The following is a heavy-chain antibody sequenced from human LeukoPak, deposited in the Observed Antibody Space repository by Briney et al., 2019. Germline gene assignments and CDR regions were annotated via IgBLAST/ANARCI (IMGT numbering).Heavy chain of an antibody. D-gene: IGHD7-27*01. V-gene: IGHV1-18*01. CDR1: GYIFTTYG. CDR3: ARSRLNWGSDLGFDY. Sequence: ASVKVSCKASGYIFTTYGISWVRQAPGQGLEWMGWISAYNGNPNYAQKLQGRVTMTTDTSTSTAYMELKSLRSDDTAVYYCARSRLNWGSDLGFDYWGQGTLVTVSS. CDR2: ISAYNGNP. J-gene: IGHJ4*02.